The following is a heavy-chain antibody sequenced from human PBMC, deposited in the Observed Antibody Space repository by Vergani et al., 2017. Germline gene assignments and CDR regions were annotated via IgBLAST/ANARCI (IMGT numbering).Heavy chain of an antibody. CDR2: INPSGGST. CDR3: ARQGLGYCSSTSCQGDYMDV. CDR1: GYTFTSYY. V-gene: IGHV1-46*01. J-gene: IGHJ6*03. D-gene: IGHD2-2*01. Sequence: QVQLVQSGAEVKKPGASVKVSCKASGYTFTSYYMHWVRQAPGQGLEWMGIINPSGGSTSYAQKFQGRVTMTRDTSISTAYMELSRLRSDDTAVYYCARQGLGYCSSTSCQGDYMDVWGKGP.